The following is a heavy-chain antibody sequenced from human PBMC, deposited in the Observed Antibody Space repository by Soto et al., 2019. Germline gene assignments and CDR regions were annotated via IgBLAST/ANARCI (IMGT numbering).Heavy chain of an antibody. D-gene: IGHD2-15*01. CDR1: EMTFSNYS. Sequence: GSLIVACASSEMTFSNYSMNLVLQAPGKGLEWVSAITASGDRTYYADSVKGRFTISRDNSKNTLYVQMNSLRVEDTALYYCATRDPGYCSGGSCHRGMDVWGQATTVTVPS. J-gene: IGHJ6*02. CDR3: ATRDPGYCSGGSCHRGMDV. CDR2: ITASGDRT. V-gene: IGHV3-23*01.